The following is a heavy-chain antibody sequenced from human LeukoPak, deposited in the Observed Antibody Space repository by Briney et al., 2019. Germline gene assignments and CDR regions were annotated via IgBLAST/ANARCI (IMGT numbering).Heavy chain of an antibody. D-gene: IGHD3-10*01. V-gene: IGHV3-30-3*01. J-gene: IGHJ4*02. CDR1: GFIFSPYA. CDR2: ISYDGSNT. CDR3: ARGGEVSGRPLLH. Sequence: GKSLRLSCAASGFIFSPYAMHWVRQAPGKGLEWVALISYDGSNTYYADSVKGRFTISRDNSKNTLYLQMNSLRAEDTAVYYCARGGEVSGRPLLHWGQGTLVTVSS.